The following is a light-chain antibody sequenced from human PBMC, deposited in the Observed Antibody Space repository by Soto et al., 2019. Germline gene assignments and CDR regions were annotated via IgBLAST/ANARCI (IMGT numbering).Light chain of an antibody. CDR1: TGAVTSGYY. CDR3: LLYYGGAYV. CDR2: STK. J-gene: IGLJ1*01. Sequence: QAAVTQEPSLTVSPGGAVTLTCASSTGAVTSGYYPNWFQQKPGQAPRALIYSTKNNHSWTPARFSGSLLGGKAALTLSGVQPEDEAEYYCLLYYGGAYVFGTGTKVTVL. V-gene: IGLV7-43*01.